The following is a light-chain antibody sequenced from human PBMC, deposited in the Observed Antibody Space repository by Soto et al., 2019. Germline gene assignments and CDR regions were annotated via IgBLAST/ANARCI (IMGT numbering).Light chain of an antibody. J-gene: IGKJ1*01. Sequence: DIQMTQSPSTLSASVGDRVTITCRASQSISSWLAWYQQKPGKAPKLLIYDASSLESGVPSRFSGSVSGTEFTLTISSLQPDDFATYYCQQYNSYSGTFGQGTKVEI. CDR3: QQYNSYSGT. CDR2: DAS. V-gene: IGKV1-5*01. CDR1: QSISSW.